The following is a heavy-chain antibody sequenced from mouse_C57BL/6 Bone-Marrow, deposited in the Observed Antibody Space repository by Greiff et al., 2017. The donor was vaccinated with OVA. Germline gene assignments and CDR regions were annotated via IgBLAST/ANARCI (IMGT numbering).Heavy chain of an antibody. V-gene: IGHV3-1*01. J-gene: IGHJ2*01. Sequence: HSGPGMVKPSQSLSLTCTVTGYSITSGYDWHWIRHFPGNKLEWMGYISYSGSTNYNPSLKSRISITHDTSKNHFFLKLNSVTTEDTATYYCARELRFYYFDYWGQGTTLTVSS. CDR2: ISYSGST. CDR3: ARELRFYYFDY. CDR1: GYSITSGYD. D-gene: IGHD1-1*01.